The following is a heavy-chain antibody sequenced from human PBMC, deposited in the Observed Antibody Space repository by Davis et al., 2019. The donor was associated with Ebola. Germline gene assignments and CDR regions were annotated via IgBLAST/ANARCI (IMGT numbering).Heavy chain of an antibody. Sequence: SLKISCAASGFTFSSYGMHWVRQAPGKGLEWVAVISYDGSNKYYADSVKGRFTISRDNSKNTLYLQMNSLRAEDTAVYYCAKDHAHGYGNYGMDVWGKGTTVTVSS. J-gene: IGHJ6*04. CDR3: AKDHAHGYGNYGMDV. V-gene: IGHV3-30*18. CDR2: ISYDGSNK. CDR1: GFTFSSYG. D-gene: IGHD3-16*01.